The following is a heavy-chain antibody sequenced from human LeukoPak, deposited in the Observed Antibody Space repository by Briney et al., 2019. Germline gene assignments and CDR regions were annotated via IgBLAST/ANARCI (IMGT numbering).Heavy chain of an antibody. J-gene: IGHJ4*02. V-gene: IGHV3-21*01. CDR2: IGYTSSDR. CDR3: ARRRSCSGGTCYSHFDY. Sequence: GGSLRLSCAASGFTFSTYTMNWVRQAPGKGLEWVSSIGYTSSDRYYVESVKGRFTISRDNAKNSLYLQMNSLRAEDTAVYYCARRRSCSGGTCYSHFDYWGQGTLVAVSS. D-gene: IGHD2-15*01. CDR1: GFTFSTYT.